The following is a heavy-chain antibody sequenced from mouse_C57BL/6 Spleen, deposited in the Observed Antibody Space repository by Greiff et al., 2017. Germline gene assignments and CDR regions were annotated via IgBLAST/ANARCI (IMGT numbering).Heavy chain of an antibody. CDR2: IYPGDGDT. V-gene: IGHV1-82*01. Sequence: VQLKESGPELVKPGASVKISCKASGYAFSSSWMNWVKQRPGKGLEWIGRIYPGDGDTNYNGKFKGKATLTADKSSSTAYMQLSSLTSEDSAVYFCARRQDYFDYWGQGTTLTVSS. D-gene: IGHD3-2*01. J-gene: IGHJ2*01. CDR3: ARRQDYFDY. CDR1: GYAFSSSW.